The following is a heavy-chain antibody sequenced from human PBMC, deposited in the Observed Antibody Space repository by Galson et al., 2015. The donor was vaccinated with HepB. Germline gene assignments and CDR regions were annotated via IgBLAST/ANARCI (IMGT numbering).Heavy chain of an antibody. D-gene: IGHD2-21*02. Sequence: SLRLSCAASGFTFSGYAMSWVRQAPGKGPEWVSAISGSGGITYYADSVKGRFTISRDNSKNTLYLQMNSLRAEDTAVYYCAKDRGGHCGGDCYSSFGPWGQGTLVTVSS. J-gene: IGHJ5*02. V-gene: IGHV3-23*01. CDR2: ISGSGGIT. CDR3: AKDRGGHCGGDCYSSFGP. CDR1: GFTFSGYA.